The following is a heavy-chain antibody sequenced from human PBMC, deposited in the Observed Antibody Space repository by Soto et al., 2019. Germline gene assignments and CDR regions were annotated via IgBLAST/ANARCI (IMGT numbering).Heavy chain of an antibody. V-gene: IGHV5-51*01. D-gene: IGHD6-13*01. J-gene: IGHJ6*02. CDR3: ARTPAVGQYYCCMDV. Sequence: GESLKISCKGSGYSFTSYWIGWVRQMPGKGLEWMGIIYPGDSDTRYSPSFQGQVTISADKSISTAYLQWSSLKASDTAMYYCARTPAVGQYYCCMDVWGHGTTVTGSS. CDR2: IYPGDSDT. CDR1: GYSFTSYW.